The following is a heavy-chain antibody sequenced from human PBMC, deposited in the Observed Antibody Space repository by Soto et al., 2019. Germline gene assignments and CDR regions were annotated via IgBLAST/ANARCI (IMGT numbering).Heavy chain of an antibody. CDR3: AREPNPELELRGWFDP. CDR2: IYYSGST. D-gene: IGHD1-7*01. Sequence: SETLSLTCTVSGGSISSGGYYWSWIRQHPGKGLEWIGYIYYSGSTYYNPSLKSRVTISVDTSKNQFSLKLSSVTAADTAVYYCAREPNPELELRGWFDPWGQGTLVTVSS. CDR1: GGSISSGGYY. V-gene: IGHV4-31*03. J-gene: IGHJ5*02.